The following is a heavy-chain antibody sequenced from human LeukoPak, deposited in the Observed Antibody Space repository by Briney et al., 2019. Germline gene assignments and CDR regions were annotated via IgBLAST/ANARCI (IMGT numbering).Heavy chain of an antibody. D-gene: IGHD6-13*01. Sequence: SETLSLTCTVSGGSISRSSYYWGCIRQPPGKGLEWIGSIYYSGSTYYNPSLKSRVTISVDTSKNQFSLKLSSVTAADTAVYYCARVHIVSIAAAGTGHMDVWGKGTTVTVSS. V-gene: IGHV4-39*07. CDR2: IYYSGST. CDR1: GGSISRSSYY. CDR3: ARVHIVSIAAAGTGHMDV. J-gene: IGHJ6*03.